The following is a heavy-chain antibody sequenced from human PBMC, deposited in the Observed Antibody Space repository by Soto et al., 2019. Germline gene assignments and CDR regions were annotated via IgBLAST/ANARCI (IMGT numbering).Heavy chain of an antibody. CDR2: IYPYDSDT. CDR1: GYTFTNYW. CDR3: ARRPSNYYGVDV. V-gene: IGHV5-51*01. Sequence: PGESLKISCKGSGYTFTNYWVAWVRQMPGKGLEWMGIIYPYDSDTRYSPSFQGQVTLSADKSINTAYLQWNSLKASDTAMYYCARRPSNYYGVDVWGQGTTVTVSS. J-gene: IGHJ6*02.